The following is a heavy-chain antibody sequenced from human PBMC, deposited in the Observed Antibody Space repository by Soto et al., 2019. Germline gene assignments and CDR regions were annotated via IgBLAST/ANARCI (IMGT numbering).Heavy chain of an antibody. Sequence: SVKVSCKASGGTFSSYSISWVREAPGQGLEWMGGIIPIFGTANYAQKFQGRVTITADKSTSTAYMELSSLRSEDTAVYYCANIPDYYDSSGYSYWGQGTLVTVSS. CDR1: GGTFSSYS. V-gene: IGHV1-69*06. CDR3: ANIPDYYDSSGYSY. CDR2: IIPIFGTA. D-gene: IGHD3-22*01. J-gene: IGHJ4*02.